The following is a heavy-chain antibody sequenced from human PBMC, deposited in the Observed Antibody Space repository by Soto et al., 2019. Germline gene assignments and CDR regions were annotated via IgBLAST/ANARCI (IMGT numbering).Heavy chain of an antibody. CDR1: GGSISSSNW. CDR2: MLHSGTT. V-gene: IGHV4-4*02. J-gene: IGHJ4*02. Sequence: PSETLSRTCAVSGGSISSSNWWSWVRQPPGKGLEWIGEMLHSGTTSYNPSLKSRVTISVDKSKNQFSLNVRSVTAADTAVYFCARTNGDLISFDYWGQGTPVTVSS. CDR3: ARTNGDLISFDY. D-gene: IGHD4-17*01.